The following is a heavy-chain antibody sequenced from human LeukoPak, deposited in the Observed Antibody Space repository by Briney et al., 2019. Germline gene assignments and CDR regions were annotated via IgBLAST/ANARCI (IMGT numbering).Heavy chain of an antibody. CDR1: GFTVSSNY. J-gene: IGHJ3*02. V-gene: IGHV3-53*01. Sequence: GGSLRLSCAASGFTVSSNYMSWVRQAPGKGLEWAPVIYSGGSTYYADSVKGRFTISRDNSKNTLYLQMNSLRAEDTAVYYCARVSGSGWYGAFDIWGQGTMVTVSS. CDR3: ARVSGSGWYGAFDI. CDR2: IYSGGST. D-gene: IGHD6-19*01.